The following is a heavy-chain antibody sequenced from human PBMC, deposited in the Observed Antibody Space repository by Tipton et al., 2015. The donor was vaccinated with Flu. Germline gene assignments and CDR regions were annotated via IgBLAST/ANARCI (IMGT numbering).Heavy chain of an antibody. CDR3: VISGWYRGWFDP. Sequence: TLSLTCTVSGGSISSYYWSWIRQPPGKGLEWIGYIYYSGSTNYNPSLKSRVTISVDTSKNQFSLKLSSVTAADTAVYYCVISGWYRGWFDPWGQGTLVTVSS. CDR1: GGSISSYY. D-gene: IGHD6-19*01. CDR2: IYYSGST. J-gene: IGHJ5*02. V-gene: IGHV4-59*08.